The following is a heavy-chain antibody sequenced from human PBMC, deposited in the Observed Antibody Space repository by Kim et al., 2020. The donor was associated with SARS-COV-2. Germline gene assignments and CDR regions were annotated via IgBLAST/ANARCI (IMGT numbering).Heavy chain of an antibody. Sequence: SETLSLTCAVYGGSFSGYYWSWIRQPPGKGLEWIGEINHSGSTNYNPSLKSRVTISVDTSKNQFSLKLSSVTAADTAVYYCARLPLIYSSSWWDYFDYWGQGTLVTVSS. CDR1: GGSFSGYY. V-gene: IGHV4-34*01. J-gene: IGHJ4*02. D-gene: IGHD6-13*01. CDR3: ARLPLIYSSSWWDYFDY. CDR2: INHSGST.